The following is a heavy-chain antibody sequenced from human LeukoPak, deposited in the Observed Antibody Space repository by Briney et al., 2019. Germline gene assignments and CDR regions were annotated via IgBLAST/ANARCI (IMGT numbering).Heavy chain of an antibody. V-gene: IGHV3-23*01. CDR2: ISGSGGST. D-gene: IGHD1-26*01. Sequence: PGGSLRLSCAASGFTFSSYAMSWVRQAPGKGLEWVSAISGSGGSTYYADSVKGRFTISRDNSKNTLYLQMNSLRAEDTAVYYCAKDRSLNRVGATPFGYWGQGTLVTVSS. CDR3: AKDRSLNRVGATPFGY. CDR1: GFTFSSYA. J-gene: IGHJ4*02.